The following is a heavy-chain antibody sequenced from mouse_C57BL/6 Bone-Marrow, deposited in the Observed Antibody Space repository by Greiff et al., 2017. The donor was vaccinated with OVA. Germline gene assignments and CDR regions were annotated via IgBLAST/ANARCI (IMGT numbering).Heavy chain of an antibody. D-gene: IGHD1-1*01. J-gene: IGHJ3*01. Sequence: EVQRVESGGGLVKPGGSLKLSCAASGFTFSDYGMHWVRQAPEKGLEWVAYISSGSSTIYYADTVKGRFTISRDNAKNTLFLQMTSLRSEDTAMYYCARPYYGRSYGGFAYWGQGTLVTVSA. CDR1: GFTFSDYG. V-gene: IGHV5-17*01. CDR2: ISSGSSTI. CDR3: ARPYYGRSYGGFAY.